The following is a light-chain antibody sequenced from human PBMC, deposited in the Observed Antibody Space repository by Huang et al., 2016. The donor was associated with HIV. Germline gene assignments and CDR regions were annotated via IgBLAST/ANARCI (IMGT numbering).Light chain of an antibody. CDR2: DAS. V-gene: IGKV3-11*01. Sequence: EIVLTQSPATLSLSPGERATLSCRASQRVSSYLAWYQHKPGQALRLLIYDASNRATGIPARFSGSGSGTDFTLTISRLEPGDFAVYYCQQRSNWLLTFGGGTKVGIK. CDR3: QQRSNWLLT. CDR1: QRVSSY. J-gene: IGKJ4*01.